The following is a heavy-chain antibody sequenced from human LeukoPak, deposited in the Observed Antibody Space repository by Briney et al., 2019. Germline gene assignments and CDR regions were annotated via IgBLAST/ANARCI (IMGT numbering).Heavy chain of an antibody. Sequence: PSETLSLTCTVSGGSISSSSYYWGCIRQPPGKGLEWIGSIYYSGSTYFNPSLKCRVTISVDTSKHQFSLKLSSVTAADTAVYYCARIGRGVVRMDVWGQGTTVTVSS. CDR3: ARIGRGVVRMDV. J-gene: IGHJ6*02. CDR1: GGSISSSSYY. CDR2: IYYSGST. V-gene: IGHV4-39*07. D-gene: IGHD3-10*01.